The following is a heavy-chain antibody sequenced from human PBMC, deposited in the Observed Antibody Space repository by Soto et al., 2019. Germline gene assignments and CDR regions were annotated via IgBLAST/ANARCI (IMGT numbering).Heavy chain of an antibody. CDR1: GDSVRNQY. D-gene: IGHD3-16*01. Sequence: SETLSLTCTVSGDSVRNQYWSWIRRPPGRGLEWIGYIYRSGSTKYNPSLKSRLTISVDTSKSQFSLKLSSVSAADTAVYYCARTLDYGHMDVWGKGTTVTVSS. CDR3: ARTLDYGHMDV. CDR2: IYRSGST. V-gene: IGHV4-4*09. J-gene: IGHJ6*03.